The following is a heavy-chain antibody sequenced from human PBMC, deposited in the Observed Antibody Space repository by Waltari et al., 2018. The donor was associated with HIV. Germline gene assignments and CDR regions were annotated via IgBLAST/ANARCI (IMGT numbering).Heavy chain of an antibody. Sequence: QVQLVESGGGVVQPGRSLRLSCAASGFTLNNHGIHWVRQAPGKGLEWVAVISYDRSTKDYADSVKGRFTISRDNSKKTVYLQMNSLRAEDTAVYYCAKDRAFFQVGYSIIWGQGTLVTVSS. D-gene: IGHD5-12*01. CDR3: AKDRAFFQVGYSII. J-gene: IGHJ4*02. V-gene: IGHV3-30*18. CDR2: ISYDRSTK. CDR1: GFTLNNHG.